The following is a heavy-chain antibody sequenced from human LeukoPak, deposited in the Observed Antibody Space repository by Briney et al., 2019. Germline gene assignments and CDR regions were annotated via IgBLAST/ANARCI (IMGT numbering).Heavy chain of an antibody. CDR3: ASTFPYCSDDDCAL. D-gene: IGHD2-15*01. V-gene: IGHV3-23*01. J-gene: IGHJ1*01. Sequence: PGGSQRLSCAASGFTFSSYAMSWVRQAPGKGLEWVSAISGSGGSTYYADSVKGRFTISRDNSKNTLYLQINNLRAEDTAVYYCASTFPYCSDDDCALGGQGTLVTVSS. CDR2: ISGSGGST. CDR1: GFTFSSYA.